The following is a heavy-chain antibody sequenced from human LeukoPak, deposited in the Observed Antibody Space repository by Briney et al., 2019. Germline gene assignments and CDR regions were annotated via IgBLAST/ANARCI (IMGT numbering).Heavy chain of an antibody. D-gene: IGHD1-26*01. CDR2: IYTSGST. Sequence: ASETLSLTCTVSGGSISSYYWSWLRQPAGKGLEWIGRIYTSGSTNYNPSLKSRVTMSVGTSKNQFSLKLSSVTAADTAVYYCATLGIVGGLYFDYWGQGTLVTVSS. J-gene: IGHJ4*02. CDR3: ATLGIVGGLYFDY. V-gene: IGHV4-4*07. CDR1: GGSISSYY.